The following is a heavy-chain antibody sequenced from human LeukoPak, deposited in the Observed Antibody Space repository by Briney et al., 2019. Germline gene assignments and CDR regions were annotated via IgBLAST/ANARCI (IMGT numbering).Heavy chain of an antibody. CDR1: GGTFSSYA. CDR3: ARSHYSSYWDNGPHYYYYYMDV. V-gene: IGHV1-69*13. CDR2: IIPIFGTT. J-gene: IGHJ6*03. Sequence: SVKVSCKASGGTFSSYAISWVRQAPRQGREWMGGIIPIFGTTDYAQKFQGRVTITADESTSTAYMELSSLRSEDTAVYFCARSHYSSYWDNGPHYYYYYMDVWGKGTTVTVSS. D-gene: IGHD6-6*01.